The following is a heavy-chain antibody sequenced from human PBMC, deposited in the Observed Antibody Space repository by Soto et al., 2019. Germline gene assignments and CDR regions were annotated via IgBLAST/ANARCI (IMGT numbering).Heavy chain of an antibody. D-gene: IGHD1-26*01. CDR3: ARDPGPSLSGSFG. CDR1: GFTFSSYA. V-gene: IGHV3-30-3*01. Sequence: QVQLVESGGGVVQPGRSLRLSCAASGFTFSSYAMHWVRQAPGKGLEWVAVISYDGSNKYYADSVKGRFTISRDNSKNTLYLQMNSLRAEDTAVYYCARDPGPSLSGSFGWGQGTLVTVSS. J-gene: IGHJ4*02. CDR2: ISYDGSNK.